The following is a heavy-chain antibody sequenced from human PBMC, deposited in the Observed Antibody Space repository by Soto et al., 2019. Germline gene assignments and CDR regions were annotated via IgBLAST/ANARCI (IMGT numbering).Heavy chain of an antibody. V-gene: IGHV6-1*01. J-gene: IGHJ6*02. Sequence: SPTLSLPCALSGDSVSSNSAAWNWIRQSPSRGLEWLGRTYYRSKWYSDSAVSVKSRITINSDTPKNQFTLQLNSVAPEDRAVYYCVRVVDYYYYGMDVWGQGTTVTVSS. D-gene: IGHD2-15*01. CDR2: TYYRSKWYS. CDR1: GDSVSSNSAA. CDR3: VRVVDYYYYGMDV.